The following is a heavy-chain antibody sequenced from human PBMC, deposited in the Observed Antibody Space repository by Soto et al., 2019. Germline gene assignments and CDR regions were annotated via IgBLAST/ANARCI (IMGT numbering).Heavy chain of an antibody. D-gene: IGHD1-26*01. J-gene: IGHJ3*02. CDR2: IDWDDDK. Sequence: SGPTLVNPTQTLTLTCTFSGFSLSTSGMCVSWIRQPPGKALEWLALIDWDDDKYYSTSLKTRLTISKDTSKNQVVLTMTNMDPVDTATYYCARMASELISLDSGSYQGLGAFDIWGQGTMVTVSS. V-gene: IGHV2-70*01. CDR1: GFSLSTSGMC. CDR3: ARMASELISLDSGSYQGLGAFDI.